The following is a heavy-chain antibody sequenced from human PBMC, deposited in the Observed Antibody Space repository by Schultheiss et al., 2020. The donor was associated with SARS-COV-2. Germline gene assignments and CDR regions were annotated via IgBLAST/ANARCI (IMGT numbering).Heavy chain of an antibody. V-gene: IGHV3-33*01. CDR2: IWNDGSIK. D-gene: IGHD4-17*01. CDR1: GFSFSTYG. CDR3: ARGLTTVTTALFDY. Sequence: GGSLRLSCAASGFSFSTYGMHWVRQSPGKGLEWVGVIWNDGSIKLYGDSVKGRFTISRDNAKNSLYLQMNSLRAEDTAVYYCARGLTTVTTALFDYWGQGTLVTVSS. J-gene: IGHJ4*02.